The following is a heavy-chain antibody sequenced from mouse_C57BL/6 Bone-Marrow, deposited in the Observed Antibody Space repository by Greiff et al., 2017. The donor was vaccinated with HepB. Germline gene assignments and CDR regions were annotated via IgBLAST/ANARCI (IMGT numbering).Heavy chain of an antibody. Sequence: VQLQQSGPELVKPGASVKLPCKASGYTFTSHDTNWVKQRPGQGLEWIGWIYPRDGSTKYNEKFKGKATVTVDSSSSTAYMELHSLTSEDSAVYFCARRVLFLWGQGTLVTVSA. V-gene: IGHV1-85*01. D-gene: IGHD2-3*01. CDR1: GYTFTSHD. CDR2: IYPRDGST. CDR3: ARRVLFL. J-gene: IGHJ3*01.